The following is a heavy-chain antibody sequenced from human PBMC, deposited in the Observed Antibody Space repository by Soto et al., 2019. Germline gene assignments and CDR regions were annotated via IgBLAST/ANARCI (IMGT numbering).Heavy chain of an antibody. V-gene: IGHV3-73*01. CDR1: GFNFSGSA. Sequence: EVQLVESGGGLVQPGGSLKLSCAASGFNFSGSAMHWVRQASGKGLEWVGRIRSKANSYATAYAASVKGRFTISRDDSKNTAYLQMNSLKTEDTAVYYCTRHYGDYIFYYYYMDVWGKGTTVTVSS. CDR2: IRSKANSYAT. CDR3: TRHYGDYIFYYYYMDV. J-gene: IGHJ6*03. D-gene: IGHD4-17*01.